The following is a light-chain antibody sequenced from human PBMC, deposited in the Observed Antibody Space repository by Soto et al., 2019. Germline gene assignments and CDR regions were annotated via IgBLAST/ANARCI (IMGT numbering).Light chain of an antibody. CDR3: QHYFKWPWT. J-gene: IGKJ1*01. CDR1: QSIGTD. CDR2: GAG. Sequence: EIVVTKSPSTLSVSPGERATLSCRASQSIGTDLAWYQQKPGQAPRLLTFGAGTRTTGVPVRFSGSGSGTEFTLTISSLQSEDSAVYFCQHYFKWPWTFGQGTKVDIK. V-gene: IGKV3-15*01.